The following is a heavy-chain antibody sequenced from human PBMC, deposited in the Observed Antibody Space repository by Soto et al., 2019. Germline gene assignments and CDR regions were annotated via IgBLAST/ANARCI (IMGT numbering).Heavy chain of an antibody. D-gene: IGHD6-6*01. V-gene: IGHV4-34*01. CDR3: ARGGAARPSEVHYYYGMDV. CDR1: GGSFSGYY. CDR2: IKHSGST. J-gene: IGHJ6*02. Sequence: QVQLQQWGAGLLKPSETLSLTCAVYGGSFSGYYWSWIRQPPGKGLEWIGEIKHSGSTNCNRSLKLRVTISLSTSTNQLSLKLCSVTAADTAVYYCARGGAARPSEVHYYYGMDVWGQGTTVTVSS.